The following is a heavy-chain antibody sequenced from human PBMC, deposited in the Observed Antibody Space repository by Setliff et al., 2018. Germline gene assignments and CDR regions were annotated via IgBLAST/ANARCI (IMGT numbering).Heavy chain of an antibody. CDR1: GGTFSIYT. D-gene: IGHD3-3*01. V-gene: IGHV1-69*08. CDR2: IIPIFGTA. J-gene: IGHJ4*02. Sequence: SVKVSCKASGGTFSIYTISWVRQAPGQGLEWMGRIIPIFGTANYAQKFQGRVTITADKSTSTAYMELSSLRSEDTAVYYCARRATYYNFWSGYYDYWGQGTLVTVSS. CDR3: ARRATYYNFWSGYYDY.